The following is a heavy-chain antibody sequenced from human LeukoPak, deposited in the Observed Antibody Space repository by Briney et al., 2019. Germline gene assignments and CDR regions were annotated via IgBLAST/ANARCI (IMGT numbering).Heavy chain of an antibody. CDR1: GFTFSSYA. V-gene: IGHV3-66*01. CDR3: ARGRAARLGSWFDP. J-gene: IGHJ5*02. Sequence: PGGSLRLSCAASGFTFSSYAMHWVRQAPGKGLEWVSVIYSGGSTYYAGSVKGRFTISRDNSKNTLYLQMNSLRAEDTAVYYCARGRAARLGSWFDPWGQGTLVTVSS. D-gene: IGHD6-6*01. CDR2: IYSGGST.